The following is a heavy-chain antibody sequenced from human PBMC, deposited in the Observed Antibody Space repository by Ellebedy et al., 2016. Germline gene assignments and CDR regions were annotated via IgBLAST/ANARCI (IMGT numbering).Heavy chain of an antibody. CDR3: ARAATYAFDL. CDR2: ISGTGSSI. D-gene: IGHD6-25*01. Sequence: GGSLRLXXAASGFTFSYYRMIWVRQAPGKGLEWVSSISGTGSSISYADSVKGRFTISRDNAKNSLYLQMNSLRAEDTAVYYCARAATYAFDLWGQGTMVTVSS. V-gene: IGHV3-21*01. CDR1: GFTFSYYR. J-gene: IGHJ3*01.